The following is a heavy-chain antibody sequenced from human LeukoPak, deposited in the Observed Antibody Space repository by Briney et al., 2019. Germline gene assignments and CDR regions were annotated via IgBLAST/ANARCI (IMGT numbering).Heavy chain of an antibody. CDR2: IYYSGST. J-gene: IGHJ5*02. CDR3: ARTYYYDSSGYPPPFDP. CDR1: GGSISSYY. D-gene: IGHD3-22*01. V-gene: IGHV4-59*01. Sequence: SETLSLTCTVSGGSISSYYWSWIRQPPGKGLEWIGYIYYSGSTNYNPSLKGRVTVSVDTSKNQFSLKLSSVTAADTAVYYCARTYYYDSSGYPPPFDPWGQGTLVTVSS.